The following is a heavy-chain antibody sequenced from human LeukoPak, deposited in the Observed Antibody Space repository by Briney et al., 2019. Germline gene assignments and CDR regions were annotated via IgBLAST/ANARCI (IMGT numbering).Heavy chain of an antibody. CDR3: ARSGLYYYDSSGLGY. Sequence: GGFLRLSCAASGFTFDDYGMSWVRQAPGKGLEWVSGINWNGGSTGYADSVKGRFTISRDNAKNSLYLQMNSLRAEDTALYYCARSGLYYYDSSGLGYWGQGTLVTVSS. V-gene: IGHV3-20*04. CDR2: INWNGGST. CDR1: GFTFDDYG. D-gene: IGHD3-22*01. J-gene: IGHJ4*02.